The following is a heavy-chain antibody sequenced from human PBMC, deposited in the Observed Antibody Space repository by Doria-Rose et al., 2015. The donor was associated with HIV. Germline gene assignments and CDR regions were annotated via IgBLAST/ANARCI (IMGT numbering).Heavy chain of an antibody. V-gene: IGHV4-4*02. J-gene: IGHJ4*01. CDR1: GGSISSSNW. CDR3: ARDLGIQLWLGY. D-gene: IGHD5-18*01. CDR2: IYHRGNP. Sequence: QVQLQESGPGLVKPSGTLSLTCAVSGGSISSSNWWSWVRQPPGKGLEWIGQIYHRGNPNHNPSLKGRVTISADKSKTQFSLKLTSVTAADTAVYYCARDLGIQLWLGYWGQGTLVTVSS.